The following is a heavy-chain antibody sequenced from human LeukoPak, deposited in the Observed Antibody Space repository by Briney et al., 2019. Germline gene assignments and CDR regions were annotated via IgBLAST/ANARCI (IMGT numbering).Heavy chain of an antibody. CDR2: ISYDGSNK. CDR3: ARGDCTNGVCYTNYYYYYGMDV. D-gene: IGHD2-8*01. V-gene: IGHV3-30-3*01. J-gene: IGHJ6*02. Sequence: GGSLRLSCAASEFTFSSYWMHWVRQAPGKGLEWVAVISYDGSNKYYADSVKGRFTISRDNSKNTLYLQMNSLRAEDTAVYYCARGDCTNGVCYTNYYYYYGMDVWGQGTTVTVSS. CDR1: EFTFSSYW.